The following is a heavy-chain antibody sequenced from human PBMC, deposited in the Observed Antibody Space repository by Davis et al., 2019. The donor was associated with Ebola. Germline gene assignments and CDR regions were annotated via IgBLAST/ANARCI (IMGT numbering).Heavy chain of an antibody. CDR1: GFTFSTYW. J-gene: IGHJ4*02. V-gene: IGHV3-74*01. CDR2: IYSDGGGT. CDR3: ARIIAASAPFDY. Sequence: GESLKISCEASGFTFSTYWMHWVRQVPGKGLVWVSCIYSDGGGTRYADSVKGRFTISRNNGKNTLYLQMNGLRAEDTGVYYCARIIAASAPFDYRGQGTLVTVSS. D-gene: IGHD6-13*01.